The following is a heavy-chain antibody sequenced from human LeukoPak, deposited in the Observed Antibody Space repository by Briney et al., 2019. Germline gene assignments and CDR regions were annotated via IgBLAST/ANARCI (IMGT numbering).Heavy chain of an antibody. CDR3: AREYVWGSSRYLDY. D-gene: IGHD3-16*02. CDR2: ISSGSTTI. Sequence: GGSLRLSCAASGFTFSSYSINWVRQAPGKGLEWVSFISSGSTTIFYADAVKGRFTISRDNAKNSLHLQLNSLRAEDTAVYYCAREYVWGSSRYLDYWGQGTLVTVSS. J-gene: IGHJ4*02. V-gene: IGHV3-48*04. CDR1: GFTFSSYS.